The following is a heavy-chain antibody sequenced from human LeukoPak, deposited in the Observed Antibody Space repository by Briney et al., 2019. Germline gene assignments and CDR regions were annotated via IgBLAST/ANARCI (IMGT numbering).Heavy chain of an antibody. J-gene: IGHJ3*01. D-gene: IGHD6-13*01. Sequence: GASVKVSCKPSGYTFTSYGISWVRQAPGQGLEWMGRIIPIFGTANYAQKFQGRVTITTDESTSTAYMEPSSLRSEDTAVYYCARDSIAAAGARGSAFDVWGQGTMVTVSS. V-gene: IGHV1-69*05. CDR2: IIPIFGTA. CDR1: GYTFTSYG. CDR3: ARDSIAAAGARGSAFDV.